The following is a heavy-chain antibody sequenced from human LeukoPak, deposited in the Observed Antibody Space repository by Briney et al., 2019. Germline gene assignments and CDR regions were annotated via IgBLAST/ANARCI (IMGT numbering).Heavy chain of an antibody. V-gene: IGHV1-46*01. Sequence: ASVKVSCKASGYTFINFYIHWVRQAPGQGLEWMGIINPSGGSTTYAQKLQGRVTMTTDTSTSTAYMELRSLRSDDTAAYYCARGGSTVTAPFNYWGQGTLVTVSS. CDR1: GYTFINFY. CDR3: ARGGSTVTAPFNY. CDR2: INPSGGST. J-gene: IGHJ4*02. D-gene: IGHD4-17*01.